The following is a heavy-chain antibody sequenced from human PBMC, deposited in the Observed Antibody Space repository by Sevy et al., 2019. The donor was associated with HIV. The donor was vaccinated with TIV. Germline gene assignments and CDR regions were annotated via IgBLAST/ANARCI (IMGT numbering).Heavy chain of an antibody. V-gene: IGHV4-4*02. J-gene: IGHJ5*02. Sequence: SGTLSLTCAVSGGSISSVNWWHWVRQPPGKGLGWIGEIYHSGSTNYNPSLKSRVTISVDNSKNQFSLKLSSVTAADTAVYYCARGGETPRGFDPWGQGSLVTVSS. CDR3: ARGGETPRGFDP. D-gene: IGHD3-16*01. CDR2: IYHSGST. CDR1: GGSISSVNW.